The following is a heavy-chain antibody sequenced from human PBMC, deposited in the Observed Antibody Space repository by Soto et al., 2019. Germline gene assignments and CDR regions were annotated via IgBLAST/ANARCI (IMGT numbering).Heavy chain of an antibody. Sequence: EVQLLESGGGSAQPGGSLRLSCAASGFSFSSSAMSWVRQAPGKGLEWVSAISESGDNTFYADSVKGRFTISRENSNNALYLQMDTLRAEDTALYFCAKGGYTYGLDPWGQGTLVIVSS. CDR1: GFSFSSSA. V-gene: IGHV3-23*01. CDR3: AKGGYTYGLDP. J-gene: IGHJ5*02. CDR2: ISESGDNT. D-gene: IGHD5-18*01.